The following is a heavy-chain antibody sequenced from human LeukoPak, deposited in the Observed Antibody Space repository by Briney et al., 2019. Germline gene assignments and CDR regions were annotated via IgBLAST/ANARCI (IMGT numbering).Heavy chain of an antibody. CDR2: ISAYNGNT. Sequence: GASVKVSCKASGYTFTSYGISWVRQAPGQGLEWMGWISAYNGNTNYAQKLQGRVTMTTDTSTSTAYMELRSLRSDDTAVYYCASAIGQLVLYSAFDIWGQGTMVTVSS. V-gene: IGHV1-18*01. CDR3: ASAIGQLVLYSAFDI. D-gene: IGHD6-6*01. CDR1: GYTFTSYG. J-gene: IGHJ3*02.